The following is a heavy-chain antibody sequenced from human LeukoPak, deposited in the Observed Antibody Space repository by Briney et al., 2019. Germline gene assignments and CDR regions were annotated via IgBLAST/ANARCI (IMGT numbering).Heavy chain of an antibody. CDR3: ARDHGDYASWYFDL. CDR2: IYHSGST. CDR1: GGSISSSNW. V-gene: IGHV4-4*02. Sequence: SETLSLTCAVSGGSISSSNWWSWVRQPPGQGLEWIGEIYHSGSTSYNPSLKSRVTISVDKSKNQFSLKLSSVTAADTAVYYCARDHGDYASWYFDLWGRGTLVTVSS. D-gene: IGHD4-17*01. J-gene: IGHJ2*01.